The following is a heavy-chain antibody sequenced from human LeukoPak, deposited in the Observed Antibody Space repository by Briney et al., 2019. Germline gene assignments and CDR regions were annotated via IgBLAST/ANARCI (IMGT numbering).Heavy chain of an antibody. Sequence: PGRSLRLSCAASGFTFSSYAMHWVRQAPGKGLEWVAVISYDGSNKYYADSVKGRFTISRDNSKNTLYLQMNSLRAEDTAVYYCARDRTYYDFWSGSEGWEFDYWGQGTLVTVSS. J-gene: IGHJ4*02. D-gene: IGHD3-3*01. V-gene: IGHV3-30-3*01. CDR3: ARDRTYYDFWSGSEGWEFDY. CDR2: ISYDGSNK. CDR1: GFTFSSYA.